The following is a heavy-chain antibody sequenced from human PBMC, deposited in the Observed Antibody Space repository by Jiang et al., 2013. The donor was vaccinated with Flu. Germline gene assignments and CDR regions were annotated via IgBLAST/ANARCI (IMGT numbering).Heavy chain of an antibody. CDR3: ARVDSSGYFSSYY. Sequence: KASGYTFTGYYMHWVRQAPGQGLEWMGWINPNSGGTNYAQKFQGRVTMTRDTSISTAYMELSRLRSDDTAVYYCARVDSSGYFSSYYWGQGTLVTVSS. D-gene: IGHD3-22*01. J-gene: IGHJ4*02. CDR1: GYTFTGYY. V-gene: IGHV1-2*02. CDR2: INPNSGGT.